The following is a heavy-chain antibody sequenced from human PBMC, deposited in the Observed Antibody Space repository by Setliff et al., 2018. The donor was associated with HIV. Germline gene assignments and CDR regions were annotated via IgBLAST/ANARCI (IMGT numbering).Heavy chain of an antibody. V-gene: IGHV1-46*01. CDR3: ARDRVAGNIDY. Sequence: ASVKVSCKASGYTFTSYYMHWVRQAPGQGLEWMGIINPSGGSTGYAQKFQGRVTMTRETSTSTVYMELSSLRSEDTAVYYCARDRVAGNIDYWGQGTLVTVSS. CDR1: GYTFTSYY. CDR2: INPSGGST. J-gene: IGHJ4*02. D-gene: IGHD6-19*01.